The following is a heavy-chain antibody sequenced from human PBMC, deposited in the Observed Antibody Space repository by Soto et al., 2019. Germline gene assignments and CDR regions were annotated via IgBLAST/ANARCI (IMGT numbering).Heavy chain of an antibody. D-gene: IGHD3-16*01. CDR1: GFPFTHYW. J-gene: IGHJ5*02. V-gene: IGHV3-74*01. CDR2: INPAGTIT. CDR3: TSDTFGLRDT. Sequence: MQMVESGGGSVQPGGSLRLSCAASGFPFTHYWMHWVRQTPGKGLVWVSRINPAGTITNHADSVEGRFTISRDNADSALFLQMNSLSAEDTARYYCTSDTFGLRDTWGQGTLVSVSS.